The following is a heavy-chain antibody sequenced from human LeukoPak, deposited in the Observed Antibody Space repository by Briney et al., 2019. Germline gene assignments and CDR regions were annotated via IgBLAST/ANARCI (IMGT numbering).Heavy chain of an antibody. D-gene: IGHD1/OR15-1a*01. CDR2: IDKNDATT. CDR3: AKYNRQLLEQWYYDY. CDR1: GFTFSNYA. Sequence: PGGSLRLSCAASGFTFSNYAMSWVRQAPGKGLEWVSSIDKNDATTNYADSVRGRFTISRDNSKNTLHLQMSSLRAEDTAVYYCAKYNRQLLEQWYYDYWGQGTLVTVSS. V-gene: IGHV3-23*01. J-gene: IGHJ4*02.